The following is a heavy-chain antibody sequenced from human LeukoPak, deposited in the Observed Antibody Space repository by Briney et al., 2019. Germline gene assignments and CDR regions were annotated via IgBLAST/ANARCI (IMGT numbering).Heavy chain of an antibody. Sequence: GGSLRLSCAASRFIFGMNWVRQPPGKGLEWVSGINWNGGSTGYADSVKGRFTISRDNAKNSLYLQMNSLRAEDTALYYCAKGPLEVFPGYMDVWGKGTTVTVSS. D-gene: IGHD2-21*01. V-gene: IGHV3-20*04. CDR3: AKGPLEVFPGYMDV. CDR1: RFIFG. CDR2: INWNGGST. J-gene: IGHJ6*03.